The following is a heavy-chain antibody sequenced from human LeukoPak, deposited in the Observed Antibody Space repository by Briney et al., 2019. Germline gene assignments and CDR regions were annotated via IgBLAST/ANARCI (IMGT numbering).Heavy chain of an antibody. D-gene: IGHD3-22*01. Sequence: TGGSLRLSCAASGFTFSTYSMNWVRQAPGKGLEWVSYISSSSSTIYYADSVKGRFTISRDNAKNSLYLQMNSLRAGDTAVYYCARGSTYYDSSGQVPFDYWGQGTLVTVSS. CDR1: GFTFSTYS. CDR3: ARGSTYYDSSGQVPFDY. J-gene: IGHJ4*02. CDR2: ISSSSSTI. V-gene: IGHV3-48*01.